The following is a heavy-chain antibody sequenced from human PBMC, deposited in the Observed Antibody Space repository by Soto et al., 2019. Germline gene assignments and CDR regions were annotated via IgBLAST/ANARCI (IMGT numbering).Heavy chain of an antibody. J-gene: IGHJ4*02. CDR1: GFSLSTSGGG. D-gene: IGHD4-17*01. CDR2: LYWDDDK. Sequence: QITLKESGPTLVKPTQTLTLTCTFSGFSLSTSGGGVGWIRQRPGKALEWLALLYWDDDKRYSPSLKSRLTIIKDNSKNQVVLTMTNMYPVDTAIYYCARLRNKFDYWGQGTLVTVSS. V-gene: IGHV2-5*02. CDR3: ARLRNKFDY.